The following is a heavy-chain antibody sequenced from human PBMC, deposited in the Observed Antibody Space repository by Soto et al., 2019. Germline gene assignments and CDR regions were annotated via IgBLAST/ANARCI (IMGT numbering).Heavy chain of an antibody. J-gene: IGHJ5*02. CDR1: GFTFSRHW. V-gene: IGHV3-74*03. CDR3: AREVIAATGTIRWFDP. CDR2: INDDGSST. Sequence: GGSLRLSCAASGFTFSRHWMHWVRQTPGKGPVWVSRINDDGSSTKYADSVKGRFTIARDNAKNTVYLQMSSLRAEDTAVYYCAREVIAATGTIRWFDPWGQGTLVTVSS. D-gene: IGHD6-25*01.